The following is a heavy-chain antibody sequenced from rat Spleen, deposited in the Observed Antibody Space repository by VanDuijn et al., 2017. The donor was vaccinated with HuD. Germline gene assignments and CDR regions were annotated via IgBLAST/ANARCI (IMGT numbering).Heavy chain of an antibody. V-gene: IGHV5-20*01. CDR1: GFTFSMYY. Sequence: EVQLVESGGGLVQPGRSMKLSCAASGFTFSMYYMAWVRQAPTKGLEWVASISYDGTATYYRDSVKGRFTISRDIAKSTLYLQMDSLRSEDTATYYCATDTFYDGTYYPGGFDYWGQGVMVTVSS. D-gene: IGHD1-12*02. CDR3: ATDTFYDGTYYPGGFDY. J-gene: IGHJ2*01. CDR2: ISYDGTAT.